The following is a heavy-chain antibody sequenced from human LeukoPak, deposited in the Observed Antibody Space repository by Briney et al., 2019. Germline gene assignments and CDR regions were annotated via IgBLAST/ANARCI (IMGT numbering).Heavy chain of an antibody. V-gene: IGHV1-2*02. D-gene: IGHD4-11*01. CDR2: INPNSGGT. CDR3: ATVDYSSNYAWDY. CDR1: GYTFTGYY. J-gene: IGHJ4*02. Sequence: ASVKVSFMASGYTFTGYYMHWVRQAPGQGLERMGWINPNSGGTNYAQKFQGRVTMTRDTSISTAYMELSRLRSDDTAVYYCATVDYSSNYAWDYWGQGTLVTVSS.